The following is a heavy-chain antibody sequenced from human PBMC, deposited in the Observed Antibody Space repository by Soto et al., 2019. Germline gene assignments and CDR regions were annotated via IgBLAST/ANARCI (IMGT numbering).Heavy chain of an antibody. Sequence: QVQLVQSGAEVKKPGSSVKVSCKASGGTFSSYAISWVRQAPGQGLEWMGGIIPIFGTANYAQKFQGRVTITADESTCTAYMELSSLRSEDTAVYYCARNMIAVADLDFDPWGQGTLVTVSS. J-gene: IGHJ5*02. CDR1: GGTFSSYA. CDR2: IIPIFGTA. D-gene: IGHD6-19*01. V-gene: IGHV1-69*01. CDR3: ARNMIAVADLDFDP.